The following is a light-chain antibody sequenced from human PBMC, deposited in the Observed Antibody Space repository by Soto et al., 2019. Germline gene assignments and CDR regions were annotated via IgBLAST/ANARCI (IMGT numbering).Light chain of an antibody. V-gene: IGLV2-23*01. CDR3: CSYAGSSTFV. Sequence: SVLTQPASVSGSPGQSITLSFTGTSIDLGSYNLVSWYQQHPGKAPKLMIYEGSKRPSGVSYRFSGSKSGNTASLTISGLQTEDEADDYCCSYAGSSTFVFGTCTKVTV. J-gene: IGLJ1*01. CDR1: SIDLGSYNL. CDR2: EGS.